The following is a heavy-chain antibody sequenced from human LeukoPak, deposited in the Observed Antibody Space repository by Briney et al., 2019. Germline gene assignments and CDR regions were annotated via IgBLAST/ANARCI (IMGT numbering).Heavy chain of an antibody. J-gene: IGHJ6*03. Sequence: PSETLSLTCAVYGGSFSGYYWSWIRQSPGKGLEWIGEINHSGSTNYNPSLKSRVTISVDTSKNQFSLKLSSVTAADTAVYYCATQLSTYNRNYDHYCYYYMDVWGKGTTVTVSS. V-gene: IGHV4-34*01. D-gene: IGHD1-7*01. CDR1: GGSFSGYY. CDR3: ATQLSTYNRNYDHYCYYYMDV. CDR2: INHSGST.